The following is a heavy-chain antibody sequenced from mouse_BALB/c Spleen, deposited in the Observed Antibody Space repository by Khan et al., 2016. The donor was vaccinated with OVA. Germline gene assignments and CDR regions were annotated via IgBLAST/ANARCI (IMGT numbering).Heavy chain of an antibody. J-gene: IGHJ4*01. Sequence: QVQLKQSGPGLVAPSQSLSITCTISGFSLTNYGVHWVRQPPGKGLEWLVVIWSDGSTTYNSALNSRLTISTDNSKSHVFLKMNSLQTDDTAMYFCARQPYYHYNIMDYWGQGTSVTVSS. D-gene: IGHD2-10*01. CDR1: GFSLTNYG. V-gene: IGHV2-6-1*01. CDR3: ARQPYYHYNIMDY. CDR2: IWSDGST.